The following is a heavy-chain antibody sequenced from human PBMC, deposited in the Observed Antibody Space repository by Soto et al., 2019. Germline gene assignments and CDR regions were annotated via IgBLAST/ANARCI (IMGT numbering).Heavy chain of an antibody. D-gene: IGHD1-26*01. Sequence: QITLNESGPTLVKPTQTLTLTCTFSGFSLGTYGVGVGWIRQPPGKALEWLALIYWDDDKRYSPSLKSRLTITKDPSKRQVSLTLTNMDPVDTATYYCAHRGGGIVDWYFDLWGRGTPVIVSS. CDR1: GFSLGTYGVG. CDR2: IYWDDDK. CDR3: AHRGGGIVDWYFDL. J-gene: IGHJ2*01. V-gene: IGHV2-5*02.